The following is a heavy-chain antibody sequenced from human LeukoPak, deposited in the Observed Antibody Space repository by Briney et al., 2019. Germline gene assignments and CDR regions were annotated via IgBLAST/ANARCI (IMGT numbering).Heavy chain of an antibody. CDR3: ARDEFGTYSLDY. CDR1: GFTFSSNY. V-gene: IGHV3-53*01. J-gene: IGHJ4*02. CDR2: IYSGGST. Sequence: GGSLRLSCAASGFTFSSNYRSWVRQAPGKGLEWVSVIYSGGSTYYADSVKGRFTIYRDNSNNTLYLQMNSLISEDTAVYYCARDEFGTYSLDYWGQGTVVTVSS. D-gene: IGHD2-21*01.